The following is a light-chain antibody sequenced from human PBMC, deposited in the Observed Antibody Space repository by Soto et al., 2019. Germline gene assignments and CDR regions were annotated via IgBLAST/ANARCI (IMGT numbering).Light chain of an antibody. CDR2: AAS. J-gene: IGKJ1*01. CDR3: QKYNTAPQT. CDR1: QGIIDY. Sequence: DIQMTQSPSSLSASIGDRVTITCRASQGIIDYVAWFQQKAGKPPKLLIYAASTLHPGVPSRFSGSGSGTDFTPTISSLQPEDVATYYCQKYNTAPQTFGPGTKVEIK. V-gene: IGKV1-27*01.